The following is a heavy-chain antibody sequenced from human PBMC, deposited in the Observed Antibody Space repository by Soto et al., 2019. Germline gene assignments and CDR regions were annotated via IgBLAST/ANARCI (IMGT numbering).Heavy chain of an antibody. V-gene: IGHV3-48*02. CDR1: GFTFSSYS. J-gene: IGHJ6*02. Sequence: GGSLRLSCAASGFTFSSYSMNWVRQAPGKGLEWVSYISSSSSTIYYADSVKGRFTISRDNAKNSLYLQMNSLRDEDTAVYYCARGSAAAGTYYYYYYGMDVWGQGTTVTVSS. CDR3: ARGSAAAGTYYYYYYGMDV. CDR2: ISSSSSTI. D-gene: IGHD6-13*01.